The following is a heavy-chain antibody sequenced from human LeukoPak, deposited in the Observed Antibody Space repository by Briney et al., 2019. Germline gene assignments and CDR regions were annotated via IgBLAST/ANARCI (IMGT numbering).Heavy chain of an antibody. Sequence: PGGSLRLSCAASGFTFSSYSMNWVRQAPGKGLEWVSSISSSSSYIYYADSVKGRFTISRDNAKNSLYLQMNSLRAEDTAVYYCARVRPIYYDFWSGPTERDAFDIWGQGTMVTVSS. CDR2: ISSSSSYI. CDR3: ARVRPIYYDFWSGPTERDAFDI. V-gene: IGHV3-21*01. J-gene: IGHJ3*02. D-gene: IGHD3-3*01. CDR1: GFTFSSYS.